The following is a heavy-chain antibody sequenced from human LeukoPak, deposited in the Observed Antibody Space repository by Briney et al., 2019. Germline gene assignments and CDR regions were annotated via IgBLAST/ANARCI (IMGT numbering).Heavy chain of an antibody. V-gene: IGHV3-23*01. CDR2: ISGSAGGT. CDR3: ARDLMVGSPFDS. D-gene: IGHD2-8*01. J-gene: IGHJ4*02. Sequence: GGSLRLSSAVSGITPSNYGMSWVRQAPGKGLEWVAGISGSAGGTYYADSVKGRFTISRDNAKNTLYLQMNSLRAEDTAVYYCARDLMVGSPFDSWGQGTLVTVSS. CDR1: GITPSNYG.